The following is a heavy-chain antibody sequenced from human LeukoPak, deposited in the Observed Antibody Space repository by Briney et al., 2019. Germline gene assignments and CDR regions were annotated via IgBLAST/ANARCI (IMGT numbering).Heavy chain of an antibody. CDR3: ARVVPIAAAGRYNWFDP. CDR1: GYTFTSYG. J-gene: IGHJ5*02. CDR2: ISAYNGNT. V-gene: IGHV1-18*01. D-gene: IGHD6-13*01. Sequence: ASVKVSCKASGYTFTSYGISWVRQAPGQGLEWMGWISAYNGNTNYAQKLQGRVTMTTDTSTSTAYMELRSLRSDDTAVYYCARVVPIAAAGRYNWFDPWGQGTLATVSS.